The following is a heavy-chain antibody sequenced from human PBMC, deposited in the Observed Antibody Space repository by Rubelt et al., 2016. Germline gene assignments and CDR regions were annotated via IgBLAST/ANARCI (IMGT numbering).Heavy chain of an antibody. D-gene: IGHD3-16*01. CDR1: RGYN. J-gene: IGHJ3*02. CDR3: ARWGGGAFDI. Sequence: RGYNMNWVRQAPGKGLEWVSYISGSSGTIYYADSVEGRFTISRDNAKNSLYLQMNSLRDDDTAVYYCARWGGGAFDIWGQGTMVTVSS. CDR2: ISGSSGTI. V-gene: IGHV3-48*02.